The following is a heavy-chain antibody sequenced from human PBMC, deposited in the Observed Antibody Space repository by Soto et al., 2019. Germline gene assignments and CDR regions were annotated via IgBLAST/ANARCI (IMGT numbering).Heavy chain of an antibody. Sequence: GGSLRLSCAASGFTFNTYTMNWVRQPPGKGLEWVSYISSGSGTIYYADSVKGRFTISRDNAKNSLYLQMNSLRAEDTAVYYCAKRSSSSTFDYWGQGTLVTVS. V-gene: IGHV3-48*01. CDR2: ISSGSGTI. CDR1: GFTFNTYT. D-gene: IGHD6-6*01. CDR3: AKRSSSSTFDY. J-gene: IGHJ4*02.